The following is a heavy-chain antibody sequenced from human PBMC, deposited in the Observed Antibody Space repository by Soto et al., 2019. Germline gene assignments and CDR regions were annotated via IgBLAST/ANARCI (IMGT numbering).Heavy chain of an antibody. V-gene: IGHV3-15*07. D-gene: IGHD3-22*01. Sequence: GGTLRLSCAASGFTLSNAWINWVRQAPETGLEWVGRVKSKNDGGTTDFAAPVKGRFAISRDDSKNMVYLEMNSLQTEDTAIYYCTTDSYITSIIVRFDYWGHGTLVTVSS. CDR3: TTDSYITSIIVRFDY. J-gene: IGHJ4*01. CDR1: GFTLSNAW. CDR2: VKSKNDGGTT.